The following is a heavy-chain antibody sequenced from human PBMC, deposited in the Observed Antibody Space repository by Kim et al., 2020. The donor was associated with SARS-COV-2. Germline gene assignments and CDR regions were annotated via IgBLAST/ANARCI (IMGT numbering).Heavy chain of an antibody. Sequence: GGSLRLSCAASGFTFDDYTMHWVRQAPGKGLEWVSLISWDGGSTYYADSVKGRFTISRDNSKNSLYLQMNSLRTEDTALYDCSKDADSGSYSFDYWGQGT. CDR1: GFTFDDYT. CDR2: ISWDGGST. V-gene: IGHV3-43*01. CDR3: SKDADSGSYSFDY. J-gene: IGHJ4*02. D-gene: IGHD1-26*01.